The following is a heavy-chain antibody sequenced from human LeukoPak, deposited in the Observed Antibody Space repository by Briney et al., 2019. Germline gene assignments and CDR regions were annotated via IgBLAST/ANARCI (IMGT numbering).Heavy chain of an antibody. D-gene: IGHD2-2*01. J-gene: IGHJ5*02. CDR1: GGSISSYY. CDR3: AGRYCSSSGCPNWFDP. V-gene: IGHV4-59*12. CDR2: IYYSGST. Sequence: PSETLSLTCTVSGGSISSYYWSWIRQPPGKGLEWIGYIYYSGSTNYNPSLKSRVTISVDTSKNQFSLKLTSVTAADTAMYYCAGRYCSSSGCPNWFDPWGQGTLVTVSS.